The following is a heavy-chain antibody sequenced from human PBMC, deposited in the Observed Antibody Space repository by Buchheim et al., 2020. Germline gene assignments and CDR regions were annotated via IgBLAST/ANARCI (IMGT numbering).Heavy chain of an antibody. J-gene: IGHJ4*02. CDR2: ISYDGSNK. D-gene: IGHD5-24*01. CDR1: GFTFSSYA. Sequence: QVQLVESGGGVVQPGRSLRLSCAASGFTFSSYAMHWVRQAPGKGLEWVAVISYDGSNKYYADSVKGRFTISRDNSKTTLYLQMNSLRAEDTAVYYCARETGPSRDGFQYFDYWGQGTL. CDR3: ARETGPSRDGFQYFDY. V-gene: IGHV3-30*04.